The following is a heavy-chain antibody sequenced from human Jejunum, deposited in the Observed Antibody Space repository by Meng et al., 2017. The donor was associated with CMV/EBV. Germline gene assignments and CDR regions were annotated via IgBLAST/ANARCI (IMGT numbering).Heavy chain of an antibody. CDR3: ASGRGTSQRVFGMDV. Sequence: QLQLQDSGPGLVKPSATLSLFCTVSGGSISSNGYHWAWIRHPPGKGLECIGTVYASGKTYYNPSLRNRVTISVDTSKNQFSLNLTSLTAEDTAVFYCASGRGTSQRVFGMDVWGQGTTVTVSS. D-gene: IGHD1-7*01. CDR1: GGSISSNGYH. J-gene: IGHJ6*02. V-gene: IGHV4-39*01. CDR2: VYASGKT.